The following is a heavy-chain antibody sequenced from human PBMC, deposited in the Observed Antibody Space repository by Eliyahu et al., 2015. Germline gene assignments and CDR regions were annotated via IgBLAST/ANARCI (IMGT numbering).Heavy chain of an antibody. J-gene: IGHJ2*01. CDR1: GGSXXSGGYX. D-gene: IGHD5-18*01. V-gene: IGHV4-31*03. CDR3: ARPSSGIQLWSHPKPDWYFDL. Sequence: QVQLQESGPGLVKPSQTLSLTCTVSGGSXXSGGYXWSWIRQHPGKGLEWIGYXXSRXSTYHHPSLKSRVTXSVDTSKNQFSLKLSSVTAADTAVYYCARPSSGIQLWSHPKPDWYFDLWGRGTLVTVSS. CDR2: XXSRXST.